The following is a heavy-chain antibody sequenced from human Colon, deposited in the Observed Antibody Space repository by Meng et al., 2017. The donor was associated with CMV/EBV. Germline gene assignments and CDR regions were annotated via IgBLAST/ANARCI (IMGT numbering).Heavy chain of an antibody. D-gene: IGHD6-13*01. Sequence: SCKASRYNFTKNALQWLRQAPGQRPEWMGWINPKTGNTRYSQKFHDRVTITRDTSATTVHMELTSLTSEDTALYYCATGGMPRWSVWGQGTMVTVSS. V-gene: IGHV1-3*01. J-gene: IGHJ3*01. CDR2: INPKTGNT. CDR1: RYNFTKNA. CDR3: ATGGMPRWSV.